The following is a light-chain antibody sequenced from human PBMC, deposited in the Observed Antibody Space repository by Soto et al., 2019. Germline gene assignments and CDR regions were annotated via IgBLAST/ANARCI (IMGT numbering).Light chain of an antibody. V-gene: IGKV1-6*01. CDR1: QGIRTE. CDR3: LEDYNYPRT. Sequence: AIQMTQSPSSLSASVVDRVTITCRASQGIRTELSWYQQKPGKAPNLLIYSASTVQTGVQSRFSGSGSGTDFTLTISSLQPEDFATAYCLEDYNYPRTFGGGTKVEIK. CDR2: SAS. J-gene: IGKJ4*01.